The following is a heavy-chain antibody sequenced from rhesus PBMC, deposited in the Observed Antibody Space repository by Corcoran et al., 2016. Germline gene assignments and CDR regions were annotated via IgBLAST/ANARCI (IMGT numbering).Heavy chain of an antibody. J-gene: IGHJ4*01. CDR2: IYGSGGGT. V-gene: IGHV4-106*01. Sequence: QVQLQESGPGLVKPSETLSLTCAVSGGPISDDSYWSWIRQPPGKGLEWIGYIYGSGGGTNYNPSLKNRVTISIDTSKNQFSLKLSSVTAADTAVYYCARYSGSWNLDYWGQGVLVTVAS. CDR1: GGPISDDSY. CDR3: ARYSGSWNLDY. D-gene: IGHD6-25*01.